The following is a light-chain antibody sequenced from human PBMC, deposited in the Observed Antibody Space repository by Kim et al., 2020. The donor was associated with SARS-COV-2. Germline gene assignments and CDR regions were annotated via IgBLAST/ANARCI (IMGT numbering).Light chain of an antibody. J-gene: IGKJ4*01. CDR3: QHHNNLPLT. V-gene: IGKV3-15*01. CDR1: QSVSSN. CDR2: GAS. Sequence: EIVMTQSPATLSVSPGEKATLSCRASQSVSSNLAWYQQKPGQAPSLLIYGASTRATGVPARFSGSGSGTEFTHTISSLQSEDIAVYYCQHHNNLPLTFGGGTKVDIK.